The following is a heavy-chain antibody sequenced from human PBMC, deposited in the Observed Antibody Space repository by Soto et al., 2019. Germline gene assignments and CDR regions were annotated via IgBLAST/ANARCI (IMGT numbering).Heavy chain of an antibody. CDR1: GFTFSSYG. CDR2: ISYDGSNK. CDR3: AKEYSSGWYYYFDY. J-gene: IGHJ4*02. D-gene: IGHD6-19*01. Sequence: PGGSLRLSCAASGFTFSSYGMHWVRQAPGKGLEWVAVISYDGSNKYYADSVKGRFTISRDNSKNTLYLQMNSLRAEDAAVYYCAKEYSSGWYYYFDYWGQGTLVTVSS. V-gene: IGHV3-30*18.